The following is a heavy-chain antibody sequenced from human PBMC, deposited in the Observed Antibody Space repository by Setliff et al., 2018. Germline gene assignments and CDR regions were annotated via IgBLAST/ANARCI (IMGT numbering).Heavy chain of an antibody. CDR3: ARGGVRGVMPFDY. CDR2: INHSGST. Sequence: SETLSLTCAVYGGSFSGYYWSWIRQPPGKGLEWIGEINHSGSTNYNPSLKSRVTISVDTSKNQFSLKLSSVTAADTAVYHCARGGVRGVMPFDYWGQGTLVTVSS. CDR1: GGSFSGYY. D-gene: IGHD3-10*01. J-gene: IGHJ4*02. V-gene: IGHV4-34*01.